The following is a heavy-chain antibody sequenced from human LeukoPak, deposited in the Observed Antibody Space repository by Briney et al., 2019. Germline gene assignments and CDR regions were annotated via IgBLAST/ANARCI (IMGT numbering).Heavy chain of an antibody. V-gene: IGHV3-23*01. CDR1: GFTFSNYG. CDR3: ATSSGWYKYFDY. J-gene: IGHJ4*02. CDR2: ISGSGGNT. D-gene: IGHD6-19*01. Sequence: QSGGSLRLSCAASGFTFSNYGMSWVRQAPGKGLEWVSTISGSGGNTYYADSVKGRFTISRDNSKNTLYLQMNSLRAEDTAVYYCATSSGWYKYFDYWGQGTLVTVSS.